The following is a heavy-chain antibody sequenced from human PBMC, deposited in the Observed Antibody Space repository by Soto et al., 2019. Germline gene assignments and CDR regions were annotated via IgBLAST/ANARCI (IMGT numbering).Heavy chain of an antibody. CDR1: CGSISSYY. CDR2: IYYSGST. CDR3: ARLRRFLEWPNFDY. Sequence: PSETLSLTCTVSCGSISSYYWSWIRQPPGKGLEWIGYIYYSGSTNYNPSLKSRVTISVDTSKNQFSLKLSSVTAADTAVYYCARLRRFLEWPNFDYWGQGPVVTVSS. V-gene: IGHV4-59*01. D-gene: IGHD3-3*01. J-gene: IGHJ4*02.